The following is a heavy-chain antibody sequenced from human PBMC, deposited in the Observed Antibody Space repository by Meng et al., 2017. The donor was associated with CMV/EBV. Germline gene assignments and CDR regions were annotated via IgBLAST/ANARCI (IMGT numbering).Heavy chain of an antibody. CDR2: INQSGST. D-gene: IGHD3-10*01. V-gene: IGHV4-34*01. CDR1: GGSFSGYY. CDR3: ARGLREFYYYYGMDV. J-gene: IGHJ6*02. Sequence: SETLSLTCAVYGGSFSGYYWSWIRQPPGKGLEWIGEINQSGSTNYNPSLKSRVTISVDTSKNQFSLKLSSVTAADTAVYYCARGLREFYYYYGMDVWGQGTTVTVSS.